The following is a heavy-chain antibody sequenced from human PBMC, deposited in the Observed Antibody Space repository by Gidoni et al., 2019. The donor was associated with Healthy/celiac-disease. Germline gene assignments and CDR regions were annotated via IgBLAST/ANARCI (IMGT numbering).Heavy chain of an antibody. CDR2: IGSRCSTI. CDR1: EVPFGACS. CDR3: ARVRIRGDYWGLTDASEPFDY. D-gene: IGHD4-17*01. Sequence: QVRLVESGGGLVKPGVSRRLSCAAPEVPFGACSRSWNPQAQGKGLAWVSYIGSRCSTIYYADSVKGRFTISRDNAKNSLYLQMNSLRAEDTAVYYCARVRIRGDYWGLTDASEPFDYWGQGTLVTVSS. J-gene: IGHJ4*02. V-gene: IGHV3-11*01.